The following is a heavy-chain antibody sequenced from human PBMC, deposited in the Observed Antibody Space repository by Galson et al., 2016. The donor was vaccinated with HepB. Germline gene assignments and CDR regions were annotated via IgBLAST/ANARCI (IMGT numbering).Heavy chain of an antibody. V-gene: IGHV4-39*01. Sequence: SETLSLTCTVSGGYISSSSYYWGWIRQPPGKGLEWIGSIYYSGSSYNNPSLKGRVTISVDTSKNQFSLKLRSVTAADTAVYYCARQDDYDSSGYYGDYFDYWGQGTLVPVSS. CDR1: GGYISSSSYY. CDR3: ARQDDYDSSGYYGDYFDY. CDR2: IYYSGSS. J-gene: IGHJ4*02. D-gene: IGHD3-22*01.